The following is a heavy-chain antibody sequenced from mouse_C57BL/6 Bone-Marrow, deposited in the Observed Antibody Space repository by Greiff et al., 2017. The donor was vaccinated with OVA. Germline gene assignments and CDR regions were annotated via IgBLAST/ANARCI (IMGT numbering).Heavy chain of an antibody. CDR2: ISSGSSTI. Sequence: DVMLVESGGGLVKPGGSLKLSCAASGFTFSDYGMHWVRQAPEKGLEWVAYISSGSSTIYYADTVKGRFTISRDNAKNTLFLQMTSLRSEDTAMYYCARTDYSNSQFAYWGQGTLVTVSA. CDR1: GFTFSDYG. D-gene: IGHD2-5*01. CDR3: ARTDYSNSQFAY. J-gene: IGHJ3*01. V-gene: IGHV5-17*01.